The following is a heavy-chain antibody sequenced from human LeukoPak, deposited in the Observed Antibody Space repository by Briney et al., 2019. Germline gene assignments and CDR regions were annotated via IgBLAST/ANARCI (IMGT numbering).Heavy chain of an antibody. CDR2: ISGSGGTT. D-gene: IGHD3/OR15-3a*01. J-gene: IGHJ4*02. Sequence: GGSLRLSCAASGFTFSNYGMRWVRQAPGKGLEWVSAISGSGGTTYYADSVKGRFTISRDNAKNSLYLQMNSLRAEDTAVYYCARERTGTVDYWGQGTLVTVSS. CDR1: GFTFSNYG. V-gene: IGHV3-48*01. CDR3: ARERTGTVDY.